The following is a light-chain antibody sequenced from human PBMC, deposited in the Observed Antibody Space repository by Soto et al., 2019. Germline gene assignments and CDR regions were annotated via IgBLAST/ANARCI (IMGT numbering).Light chain of an antibody. CDR1: SSNIGNNY. V-gene: IGLV1-51*02. J-gene: IGLJ1*01. Sequence: QSALTQPPSVSAAPGQKVTISCSGSSSNIGNNYVSWYQQLPGTAPKLLIYENNKRPSGIPDRFSGSKSGTTASLTITGLQAEDEADYYCSSYTASSTYVFGTGTKVTVL. CDR3: SSYTASSTYV. CDR2: ENN.